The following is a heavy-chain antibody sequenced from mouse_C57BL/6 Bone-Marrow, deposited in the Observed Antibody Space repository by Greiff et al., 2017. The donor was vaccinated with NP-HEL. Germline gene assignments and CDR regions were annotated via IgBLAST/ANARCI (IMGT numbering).Heavy chain of an antibody. CDR1: GYAFSSSW. J-gene: IGHJ2*01. Sequence: QVQLQQSGPELVKPGASVKISCKASGYAFSSSWMNWVKQRPGKGLEWIGRIYPGDGDTNYNGKFKGKATLTADKSSSTAYMQLSSLTSEDSAVYFCARHTTVVAKNYFDYWGQGTTLTVSS. D-gene: IGHD1-1*01. CDR2: IYPGDGDT. V-gene: IGHV1-82*01. CDR3: ARHTTVVAKNYFDY.